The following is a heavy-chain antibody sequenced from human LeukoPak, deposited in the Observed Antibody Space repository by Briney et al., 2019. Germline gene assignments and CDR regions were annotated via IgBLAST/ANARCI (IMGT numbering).Heavy chain of an antibody. D-gene: IGHD2-15*01. V-gene: IGHV4-39*07. Sequence: SETLSLTCTVSSGSISSSSYYWGWIRQPPGKGLEWIGSIYYSGSTYYNPSLKSRVTISVDTSKNQFSLKLSSVTAADTAVYYCARTKIGYCSGGSCYVHWFDPWGQGTLVTVSS. CDR3: ARTKIGYCSGGSCYVHWFDP. CDR2: IYYSGST. J-gene: IGHJ5*02. CDR1: SGSISSSSYY.